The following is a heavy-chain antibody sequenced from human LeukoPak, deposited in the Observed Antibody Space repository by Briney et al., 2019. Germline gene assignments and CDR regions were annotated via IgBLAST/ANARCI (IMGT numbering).Heavy chain of an antibody. CDR1: GFTFSSYS. CDR3: ARLYVWGSSRTFDY. CDR2: ISSSSSTR. J-gene: IGHJ4*02. D-gene: IGHD3-16*02. V-gene: IGHV3-48*02. Sequence: GGSLRLSCAASGFTFSSYSMNWVRQAPGKGLEWVSYISSSSSTRYYADSVKGRFTISRDNAKNSLYLQMNSLRDEDTAVYYCARLYVWGSSRTFDYWGQGTLVTVSS.